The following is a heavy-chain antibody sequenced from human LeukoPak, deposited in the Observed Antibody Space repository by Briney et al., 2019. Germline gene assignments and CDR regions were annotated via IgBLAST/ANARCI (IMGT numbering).Heavy chain of an antibody. V-gene: IGHV1-18*01. CDR2: ISAYNGNT. CDR3: ARDLGSGWSNWYFDL. J-gene: IGHJ2*01. Sequence: GASVKVSCKASGYTFTSYGISWVRRAPGQGLEWMGWISAYNGNTNYAQKLQGRVTMTTDTSTSTAYMELRSLRSDDTAVYYCARDLGSGWSNWYFDLWGRGTLVTVSS. D-gene: IGHD6-19*01. CDR1: GYTFTSYG.